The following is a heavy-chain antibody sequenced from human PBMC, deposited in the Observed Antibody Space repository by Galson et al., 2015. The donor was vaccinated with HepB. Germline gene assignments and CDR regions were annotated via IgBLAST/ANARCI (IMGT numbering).Heavy chain of an antibody. Sequence: SVKVSCKASGYSFTTNGISWVRQAPGQGLEWMGWISANSGKTNYAQKYQNRVTLTRDTATSTVHMELRSLRSDDTAVYYCARDHRWYFDYWGQGSLATVPS. D-gene: IGHD2-15*01. J-gene: IGHJ4*02. CDR2: ISANSGKT. CDR1: GYSFTTNG. V-gene: IGHV1-18*04. CDR3: ARDHRWYFDY.